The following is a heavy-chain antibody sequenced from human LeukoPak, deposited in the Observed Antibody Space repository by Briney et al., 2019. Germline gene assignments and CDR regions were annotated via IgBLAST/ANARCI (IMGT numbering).Heavy chain of an antibody. CDR3: ARNWLVLGKGAFDI. J-gene: IGHJ3*02. D-gene: IGHD6-19*01. V-gene: IGHV4-39*07. Sequence: PSETLSLTCTVSGGSISSSSYYWGWIRQPPGKGLEWIGSIYYSGSTYYNPSLKSRVTISVDTSKNQFSLKLSSVTAADTAVYYCARNWLVLGKGAFDIWGQGTMVTVSS. CDR1: GGSISSSSYY. CDR2: IYYSGST.